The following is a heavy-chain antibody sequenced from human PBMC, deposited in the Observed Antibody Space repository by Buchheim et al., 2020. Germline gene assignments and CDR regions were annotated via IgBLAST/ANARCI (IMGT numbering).Heavy chain of an antibody. J-gene: IGHJ6*02. Sequence: EVQLVESGGGLVKPGGSLRLSCAASGFTFSNAWMSWVRQAPGKGLEWVGRIKSKTDGGTTDYAAPVKGRFTISRDDSKNTLYLQMNSLKTEDTAVYYCTTDIDYRKAFYYYYGMDVWGQGTT. CDR1: GFTFSNAW. V-gene: IGHV3-15*01. CDR3: TTDIDYRKAFYYYYGMDV. CDR2: IKSKTDGGTT. D-gene: IGHD4-11*01.